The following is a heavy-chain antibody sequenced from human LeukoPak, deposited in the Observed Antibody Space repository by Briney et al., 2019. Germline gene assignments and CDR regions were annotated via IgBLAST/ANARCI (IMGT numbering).Heavy chain of an antibody. CDR3: ARSWSSGWFFDY. CDR2: IYYSGST. Sequence: SETLSLTCTVSGGSVSSGSFYWSWIRQPPGKGLEWIGYIYYSGSTNYNPSLKSRVTTSVDTSKNQFSLKLSSVTAADAAVYFCARSWSSGWFFDYWGQGTLVTVSS. D-gene: IGHD6-19*01. V-gene: IGHV4-61*01. CDR1: GGSVSSGSFY. J-gene: IGHJ4*02.